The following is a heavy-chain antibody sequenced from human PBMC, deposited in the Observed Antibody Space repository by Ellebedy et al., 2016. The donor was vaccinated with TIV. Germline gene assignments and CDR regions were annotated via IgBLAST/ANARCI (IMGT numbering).Heavy chain of an antibody. CDR2: INMNTGNP. CDR1: GYTFTGYP. V-gene: IGHV7-4-1*02. D-gene: IGHD1-1*01. J-gene: IGHJ6*03. CDR3: ARDSRYNWNDWDFYHMDV. Sequence: ASVKVSCKASGYTFTGYPINWVRQAPGQGLEWLGWINMNTGNPTYAHGFTGRFVFSLDTSVTTAYLQINSLKAEDTAVYYCARDSRYNWNDWDFYHMDVWGKGTTVVVSS.